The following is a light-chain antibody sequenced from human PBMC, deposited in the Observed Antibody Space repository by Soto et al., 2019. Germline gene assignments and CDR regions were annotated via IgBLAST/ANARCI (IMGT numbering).Light chain of an antibody. J-gene: IGKJ4*02. CDR1: QNIHNNY. V-gene: IGKV3-20*01. CDR2: DIS. Sequence: ETVLTQSPGTLSLSPGERATLSCRASQNIHNNYLAWYQQKPGQAPRLLIYDISTRATGIPGRFSGSGSGTDVSLAIRRLEPEEGGVYYCQRDGTAKRLGEGSEGEIK. CDR3: QRDGTAKR.